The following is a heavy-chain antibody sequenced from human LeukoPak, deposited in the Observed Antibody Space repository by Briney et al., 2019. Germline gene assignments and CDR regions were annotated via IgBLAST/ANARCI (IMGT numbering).Heavy chain of an antibody. V-gene: IGHV3-30-3*01. Sequence: PGRSLRLSRAASGFTFSSYAMHWVRQAPGKGLEWVAVISYDGSNKYYADSVKGRFTISRDNSKNTLYLQMNSLRAEDTAVYYCARTMIVVVITTPLAAPYGMDVWGQGTTVTVSS. J-gene: IGHJ6*02. D-gene: IGHD3-22*01. CDR3: ARTMIVVVITTPLAAPYGMDV. CDR2: ISYDGSNK. CDR1: GFTFSSYA.